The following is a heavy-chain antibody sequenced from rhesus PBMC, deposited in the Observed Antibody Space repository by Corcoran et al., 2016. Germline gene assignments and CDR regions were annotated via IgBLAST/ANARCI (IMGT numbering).Heavy chain of an antibody. D-gene: IGHD6-25*01. V-gene: IGHV4S11*01. CDR2: IDSSGST. Sequence: QVQLQESGTGLVKPSETLSLTCAVSGGSISSSYWSWRRPAPGKGLEWIGRIDSSGSTYYHPSPRSRVTLSVDTSKNQFSLKLSSVTAADTAWYYCARLIAAAGRTYYWYFDLWGPGTPITISS. J-gene: IGHJ2*01. CDR1: GGSISSSY. CDR3: ARLIAAAGRTYYWYFDL.